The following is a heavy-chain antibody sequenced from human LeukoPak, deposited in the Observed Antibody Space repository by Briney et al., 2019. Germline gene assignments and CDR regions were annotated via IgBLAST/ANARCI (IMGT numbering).Heavy chain of an antibody. Sequence: PGGSLRLSCAASGFTFRIYAMSWVRQAPGKALEWVSAISGSGDSTFYADSVKGRFTISRDNSKNTLNLQMSSLRVEDTAVYYCAKDKDGVERQYRHFDYWGQGTQVTVSS. CDR2: ISGSGDST. V-gene: IGHV3-23*01. CDR1: GFTFRIYA. D-gene: IGHD2-2*01. J-gene: IGHJ4*02. CDR3: AKDKDGVERQYRHFDY.